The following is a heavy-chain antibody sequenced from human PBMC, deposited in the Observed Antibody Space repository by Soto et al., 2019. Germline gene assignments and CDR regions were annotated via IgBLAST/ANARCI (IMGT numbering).Heavy chain of an antibody. D-gene: IGHD1-26*01. V-gene: IGHV4-34*01. CDR1: GGSFSGYY. CDR3: ATLHSGSYYYYGMDV. J-gene: IGHJ6*02. CDR2: IYYSGST. Sequence: SETLSLTCAVYGGSFSGYYWSWIRQPPGKGLEWIGYIYYSGSTYYNPSLKSRVTISVDTSKNQFSLKLSSVTAADTAVYYCATLHSGSYYYYGMDVWGQGTTVT.